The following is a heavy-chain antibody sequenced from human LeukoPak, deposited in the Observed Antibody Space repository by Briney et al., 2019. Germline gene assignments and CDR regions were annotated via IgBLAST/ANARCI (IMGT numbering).Heavy chain of an antibody. V-gene: IGHV3-48*02. CDR2: IGSSSSTI. CDR3: ARDPGLDY. Sequence: GRTLRLSCAASGFTFSSYSMDWVRQAPGKGLEWLSFIGSSSSTIYYADSVQGRFNISRDNAKNSLYLQMNSLRDEDTAVYYCARDPGLDYWGQGTLVSVS. J-gene: IGHJ4*02. CDR1: GFTFSSYS.